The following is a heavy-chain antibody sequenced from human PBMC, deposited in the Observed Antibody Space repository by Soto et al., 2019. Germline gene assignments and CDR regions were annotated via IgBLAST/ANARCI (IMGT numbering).Heavy chain of an antibody. CDR2: ISGSGGST. Sequence: EVQLLESGGGLVQPGGSLRLSCAASGFTFSSYAMSWVRQAPGKGLEWVSAISGSGGSTYYADSVKCRFTISRDNSKNTLYLQMNSLRAEDTAVYYCAKGGYYYHDAFDIWGQGTMVTVSS. CDR1: GFTFSSYA. J-gene: IGHJ3*02. D-gene: IGHD3-22*01. V-gene: IGHV3-23*01. CDR3: AKGGYYYHDAFDI.